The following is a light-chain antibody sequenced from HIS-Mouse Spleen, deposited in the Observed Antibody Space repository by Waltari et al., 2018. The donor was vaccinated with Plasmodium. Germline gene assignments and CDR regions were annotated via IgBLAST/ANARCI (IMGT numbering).Light chain of an antibody. CDR1: ALPKKY. Sequence: SYELTQPPSVSVSPGQTARITCSGDALPKKYAYWYQQRSGKAPVLVIYEDSKRPSGIPERFSGSISGTMATLTISGAQVEDEADYYCYSTDSSGNHRVFGGGTKLTVL. J-gene: IGLJ3*02. V-gene: IGLV3-10*01. CDR3: YSTDSSGNHRV. CDR2: EDS.